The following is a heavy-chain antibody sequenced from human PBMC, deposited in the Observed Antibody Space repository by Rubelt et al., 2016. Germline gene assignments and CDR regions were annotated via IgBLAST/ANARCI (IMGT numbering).Heavy chain of an antibody. CDR3: ARDVRESSNWYEEGNDY. CDR1: GYTLTELS. J-gene: IGHJ4*02. D-gene: IGHD1-1*01. Sequence: QVQLVQSGAEVKKPGASVKVSCKVSGYTLTELSMHWVRQAPGKGLEWMGGFDPADGETIYAQKFQGRVTMTEDTSTDTAYMELRSLRSDDTAVYYCARDVRESSNWYEEGNDYWGPGAQVTVSS. V-gene: IGHV1-24*01. CDR2: FDPADGET.